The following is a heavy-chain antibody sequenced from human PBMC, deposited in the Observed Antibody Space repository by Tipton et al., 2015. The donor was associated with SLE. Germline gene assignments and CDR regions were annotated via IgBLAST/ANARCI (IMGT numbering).Heavy chain of an antibody. Sequence: LRLSCAVYGGSFSGYYWSWTRQPPGEGLEWIGEINHSGGTKYNPSLKSRVTISVDTSKNQFSLKLSSVTAADTAVYYCARAPGLDRDYYYYYYMDVWGKGTTVTVSS. D-gene: IGHD3/OR15-3a*01. CDR2: INHSGGT. CDR3: ARAPGLDRDYYYYYYMDV. J-gene: IGHJ6*03. V-gene: IGHV4-34*01. CDR1: GGSFSGYY.